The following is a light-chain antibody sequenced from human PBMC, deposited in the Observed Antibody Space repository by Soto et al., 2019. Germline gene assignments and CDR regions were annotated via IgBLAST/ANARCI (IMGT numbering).Light chain of an antibody. Sequence: DIVMTQSPDSLAVSLGERATINCKSSQSVLSTSNNRNYLAWYQLKPGQHPKLLINWASTRYSGVPERFSGSGSGTDFTLTLNSLQAEEVEVYYGPHYHSAPLTFGQETNVEIK. V-gene: IGKV4-1*01. CDR1: QSVLSTSNNRNY. CDR3: PHYHSAPLT. J-gene: IGKJ1*01. CDR2: WAS.